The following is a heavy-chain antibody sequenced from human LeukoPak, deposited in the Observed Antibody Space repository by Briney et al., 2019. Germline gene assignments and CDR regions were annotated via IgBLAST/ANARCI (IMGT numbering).Heavy chain of an antibody. CDR1: VDSTNTYF. J-gene: IGHJ4*02. V-gene: IGHV4-59*01. CDR3: ASKSTDHGELRFDY. CDR2: IYYTGAT. D-gene: IGHD4-17*01. Sequence: PSETLSLTCTISVDSTNTYFWSWIRQPPGKGLEWIGYIYYTGATNYNPSLKSRVTISVDTSKNQFSLKVSSVTAADTGVYYCASKSTDHGELRFDYWGQGTLVTVSS.